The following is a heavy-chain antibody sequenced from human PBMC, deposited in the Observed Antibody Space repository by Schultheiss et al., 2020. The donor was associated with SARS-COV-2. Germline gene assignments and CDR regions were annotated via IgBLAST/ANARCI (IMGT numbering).Heavy chain of an antibody. CDR3: AREDYGDYGVVDY. CDR1: GFTFNNYS. V-gene: IGHV3-30*03. D-gene: IGHD4-17*01. J-gene: IGHJ4*02. CDR2: ISYDGSNK. Sequence: GGSLRLSCAASGFTFNNYSMNWVRQAPGKGLEWVAVISYDGSNKYYADSVKGRFTISRDNSKNTLYLQMNSLRAEDTAVYYCAREDYGDYGVVDYWGQGTLVTVSS.